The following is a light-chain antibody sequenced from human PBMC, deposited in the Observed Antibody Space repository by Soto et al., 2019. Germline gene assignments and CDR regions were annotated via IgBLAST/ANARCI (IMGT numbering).Light chain of an antibody. Sequence: EILLTQSPATLSLSPWEIASLCCRASQSVSSYLAWYQQKPGQAPRLLIYDASNRATGIPDRFSGSGSGTDFTLTISRLEPEDFAVYYCQQHGTSPITFGQGTDWRL. V-gene: IGKV3-11*01. J-gene: IGKJ5*01. CDR3: QQHGTSPIT. CDR2: DAS. CDR1: QSVSSY.